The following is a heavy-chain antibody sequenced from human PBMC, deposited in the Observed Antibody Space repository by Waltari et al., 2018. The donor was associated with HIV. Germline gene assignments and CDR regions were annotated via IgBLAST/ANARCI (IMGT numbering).Heavy chain of an antibody. V-gene: IGHV4-39*01. D-gene: IGHD5-18*01. CDR2: IYYSGST. J-gene: IGHJ5*02. Sequence: QLQLQESGPGLVKPSETLSLTCTVSGGSISSSSYYWGWIRQPPGKGLEWSGSIYYSGSTYYNPSLKSRVTISVDTSKNQFSLKLSSVTAADTAVYYCARHYPRVDTANWFDPWGQGTLVTVSS. CDR3: ARHYPRVDTANWFDP. CDR1: GGSISSSSYY.